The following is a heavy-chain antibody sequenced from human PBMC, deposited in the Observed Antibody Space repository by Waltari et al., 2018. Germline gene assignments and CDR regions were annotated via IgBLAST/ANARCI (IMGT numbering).Heavy chain of an antibody. D-gene: IGHD1-7*01. V-gene: IGHV3-48*03. CDR1: GFTFSSYE. CDR2: ISSSGSTI. CDR3: ARDAPIPELGGFDY. J-gene: IGHJ4*02. Sequence: EVQLVESGGGLVQPGGSLRLSCAASGFTFSSYEMNWVRQAPGKGLEWVSYISSSGSTIYYADSLKGRLTISRDNAKNSLYLQMNSLRAEDTAVYYCARDAPIPELGGFDYWGQGTPVTVSS.